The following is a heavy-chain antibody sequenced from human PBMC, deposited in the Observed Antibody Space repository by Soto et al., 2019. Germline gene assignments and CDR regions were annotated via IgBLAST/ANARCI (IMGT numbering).Heavy chain of an antibody. CDR1: GFTFDDYA. J-gene: IGHJ6*02. V-gene: IGHV3-43D*04. Sequence: GGSLRLSCAASGFTFDDYAMHWVRQAPGKGLEWVSLISWDGGSTYYADSVKGRFTISRDNSKNSLYLQMNSLRAEDTALYYCARGCRSTSCTYYYYGMAVWGQGTKVTVSS. CDR3: ARGCRSTSCTYYYYGMAV. CDR2: ISWDGGST. D-gene: IGHD2-2*01.